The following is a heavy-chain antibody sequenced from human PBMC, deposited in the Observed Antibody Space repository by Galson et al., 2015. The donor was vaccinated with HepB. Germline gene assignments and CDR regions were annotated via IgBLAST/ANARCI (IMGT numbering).Heavy chain of an antibody. Sequence: SLRLSCAASGFTFSSYWMSWVRQAPGKGLEWVANIKQDGSEKYYVDSVKGRFTISRDNAKNSLYLQMNSLRAEDTAVYYCARTVYDYGDYSNTGVLYYFDYWGQGTLVTVSS. CDR1: GFTFSSYW. V-gene: IGHV3-7*03. CDR2: IKQDGSEK. J-gene: IGHJ4*02. CDR3: ARTVYDYGDYSNTGVLYYFDY. D-gene: IGHD4-17*01.